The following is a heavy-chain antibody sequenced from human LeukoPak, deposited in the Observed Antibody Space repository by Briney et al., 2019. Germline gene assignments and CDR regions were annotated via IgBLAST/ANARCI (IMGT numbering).Heavy chain of an antibody. CDR1: GDSISLSFYY. V-gene: IGHV4-39*07. D-gene: IGHD3-10*01. J-gene: IGHJ4*02. CDR3: ARGSGSGYYFDS. Sequence: SETLSLTCSVSGDSISLSFYYWGWIRQPPGKALEWIGSVYYSGTTSYNPSLKSRVTISVDMSTNHFSLNLSSVTAADTAVYYCARGSGSGYYFDSWGQGTLVTVSS. CDR2: VYYSGTT.